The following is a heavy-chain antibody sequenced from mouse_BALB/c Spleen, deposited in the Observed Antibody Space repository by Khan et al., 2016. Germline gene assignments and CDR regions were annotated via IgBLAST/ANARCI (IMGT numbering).Heavy chain of an antibody. V-gene: IGHV3-2*02. Sequence: EVELVESGPGLVKPSQSLSLTCTVTGYSITSDYAWNWIRQFPGNKLEWMGYISYSGSTSYNPSLKSRISITRDTSKNQFFLQLNSVTTEDTATYYCARNYFCDYWGQGTTLTVSS. CDR1: GYSITSDYA. CDR2: ISYSGST. J-gene: IGHJ2*01. CDR3: ARNYFCDY.